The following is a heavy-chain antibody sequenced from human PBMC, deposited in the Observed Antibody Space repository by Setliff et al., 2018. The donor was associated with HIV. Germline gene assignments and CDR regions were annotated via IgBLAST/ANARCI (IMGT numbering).Heavy chain of an antibody. CDR3: ARHSGLGGYYSPFDY. CDR2: IYHSGTT. Sequence: SETLSLTCTVSGGSISFSSHYWGWIRQPPGKGLEWIGNIYHSGTTYYNPSLKSRVTISVDTSNTRFSLKLRSVTAADTAVYYCARHSGLGGYYSPFDYWGPGTLVTVSS. D-gene: IGHD3-22*01. CDR1: GGSISFSSHY. J-gene: IGHJ4*02. V-gene: IGHV4-39*01.